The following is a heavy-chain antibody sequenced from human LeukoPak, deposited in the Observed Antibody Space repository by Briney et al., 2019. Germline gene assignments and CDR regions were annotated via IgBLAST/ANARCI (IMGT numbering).Heavy chain of an antibody. CDR3: AKDSSPGYCSSTSCYYGYYFDY. D-gene: IGHD2-2*01. J-gene: IGHJ4*02. CDR2: IRYDGSNK. V-gene: IGHV3-30*02. Sequence: GGSLRLSCAASGFTFSSYGMHWVRQAPGKGLEWVAFIRYDGSNKYYADSVKGRFTISRDNSKNTLYLQMNSLRAEDTAVYYCAKDSSPGYCSSTSCYYGYYFDYCGQGTLVTVSS. CDR1: GFTFSSYG.